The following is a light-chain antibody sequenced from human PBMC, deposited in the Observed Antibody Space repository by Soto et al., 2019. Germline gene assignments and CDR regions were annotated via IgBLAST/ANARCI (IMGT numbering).Light chain of an antibody. V-gene: IGLV2-14*01. CDR2: EVS. CDR1: SSDVGGYNY. Sequence: QSALTQPASVSGSPGQSITISCTGTSSDVGGYNYVSWYQQHPGKAPKLMIYEVSNRPSGVSNRVSGSKSGNTDSLTNSGLQAEDEADYYCSSYTSSSTLDVVFGGGTKLTVL. CDR3: SSYTSSSTLDVV. J-gene: IGLJ2*01.